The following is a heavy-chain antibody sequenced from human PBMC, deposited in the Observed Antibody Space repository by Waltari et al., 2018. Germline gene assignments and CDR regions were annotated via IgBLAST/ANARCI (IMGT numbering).Heavy chain of an antibody. CDR3: ARRSGYYYGSGSIDY. D-gene: IGHD3-10*01. V-gene: IGHV4-34*01. J-gene: IGHJ4*02. CDR1: GGSFSGYY. Sequence: QVQLQQWGAGLLKPSETLSLTCAVYGGSFSGYYWSWIRQPPGKGLEWIGEINHSGRTNYNPSLTSRVTISVDTSKNQFSLKLSSVTSADTAVYYCARRSGYYYGSGSIDYWGQGTLVTVSS. CDR2: INHSGRT.